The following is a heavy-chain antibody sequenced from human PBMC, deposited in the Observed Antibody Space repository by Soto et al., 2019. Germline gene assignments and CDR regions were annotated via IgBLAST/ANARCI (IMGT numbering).Heavy chain of an antibody. J-gene: IGHJ6*02. CDR1: GFTFVNYA. D-gene: IGHD5-18*01. Sequence: GGSLRLSCAASGFTFVNYAMVWVRQAPGKGLEWVSAISGSGGRTHYADSVKGRFTISRDNSKNTLYLQMNSLRGEDTAKYYCAKVHGGPNNYDGMHVWGQGTTVTVSS. CDR2: ISGSGGRT. V-gene: IGHV3-23*01. CDR3: AKVHGGPNNYDGMHV.